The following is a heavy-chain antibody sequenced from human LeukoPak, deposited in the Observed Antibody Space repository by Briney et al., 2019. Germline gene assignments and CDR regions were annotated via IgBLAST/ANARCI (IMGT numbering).Heavy chain of an antibody. D-gene: IGHD2-15*01. CDR2: INPNSGGT. Sequence: ASVKVSCKASGYTFTGYYMHWVRQAPGQGLEWMGWINPNSGGTNYAQKFQGRVTMTRDTSISTAYMELSSLRSEDTAVYYCAISSGGSCYSSWPCAFDIWGQGTMVTVSS. V-gene: IGHV1-2*02. CDR3: AISSGGSCYSSWPCAFDI. J-gene: IGHJ3*02. CDR1: GYTFTGYY.